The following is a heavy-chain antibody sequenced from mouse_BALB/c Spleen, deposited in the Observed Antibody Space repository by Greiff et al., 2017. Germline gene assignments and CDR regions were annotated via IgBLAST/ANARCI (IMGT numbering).Heavy chain of an antibody. CDR2: ISSGSSTI. D-gene: IGHD2-1*01. CDR3: ARSDGNYVFAY. J-gene: IGHJ3*01. CDR1: GFTFSSFG. V-gene: IGHV5-17*02. Sequence: EVKLMESGGGLVQPGGSRKLSCAASGFTFSSFGMHWVRQAPEKGLEWVAYISSGSSTIYYADTVKGRFTISRDNPKNTLFLQMTSLRSEDTAMYYCARSDGNYVFAYWGQGTLVTVSA.